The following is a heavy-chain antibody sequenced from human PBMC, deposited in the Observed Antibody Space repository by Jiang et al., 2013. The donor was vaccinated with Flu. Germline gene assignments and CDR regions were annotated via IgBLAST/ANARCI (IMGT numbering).Heavy chain of an antibody. Sequence: YWIGWVRQMPGKGLEWMGIIYPDDSNTRYSPSFQGQVTISADKSITTTYLQWSSLKASDTAMYYCARQAGGGRDYDYYGMDVWGKGTTVTVSS. D-gene: IGHD3-16*01. CDR2: IYPDDSNT. V-gene: IGHV5-51*01. CDR1: YW. J-gene: IGHJ6*04. CDR3: ARQAGGGRDYDYYGMDV.